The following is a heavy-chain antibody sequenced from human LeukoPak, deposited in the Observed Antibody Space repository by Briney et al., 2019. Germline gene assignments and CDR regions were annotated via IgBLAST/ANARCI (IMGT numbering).Heavy chain of an antibody. D-gene: IGHD1-7*01. CDR1: GFTFSSYG. J-gene: IGHJ4*02. CDR2: ISSSSSYI. V-gene: IGHV3-21*01. Sequence: GGSLRLSCAASGFTFSSYGMSWVRQAPGKGLEWVSSISSSSSYIYYADSVKGRFTISRDNAKNSLYLQMNSLRAEDTAVYYCARDDWNYGTAFDYWGQGTLVTVSS. CDR3: ARDDWNYGTAFDY.